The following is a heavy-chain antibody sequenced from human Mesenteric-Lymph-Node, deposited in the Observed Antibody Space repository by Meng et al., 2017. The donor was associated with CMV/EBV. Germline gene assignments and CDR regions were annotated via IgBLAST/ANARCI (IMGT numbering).Heavy chain of an antibody. Sequence: RGSLRLSCAASGFTFSSSAMSWVRQAPGKGLEWVSGIGSSGERIYYAGPVKGRFTISRDNSKNMLHLQMNSLRAEDTVIYYCAKGGEYDAFDIWGQGTMVTVSS. D-gene: IGHD3-10*01. J-gene: IGHJ3*02. CDR2: IGSSGERI. CDR3: AKGGEYDAFDI. CDR1: GFTFSSSA. V-gene: IGHV3-23*01.